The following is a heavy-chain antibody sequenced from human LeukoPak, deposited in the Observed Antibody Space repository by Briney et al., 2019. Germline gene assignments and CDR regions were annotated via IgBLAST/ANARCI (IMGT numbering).Heavy chain of an antibody. D-gene: IGHD3-10*01. Sequence: GASVKVSCKASGYTFTSYDINWVRQATGQGLEWMGWMNPNSDNTGYAQKFQGRVTMTTDTSTSTAYMELRSLRSDDTAVYYCARDLYYGSGTLGVWGKGTTVTVSS. J-gene: IGHJ6*04. CDR2: MNPNSDNT. CDR1: GYTFTSYD. V-gene: IGHV1-8*01. CDR3: ARDLYYGSGTLGV.